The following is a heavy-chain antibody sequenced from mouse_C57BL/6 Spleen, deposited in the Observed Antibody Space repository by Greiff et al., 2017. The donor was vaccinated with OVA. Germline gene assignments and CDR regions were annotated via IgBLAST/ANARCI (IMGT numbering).Heavy chain of an antibody. V-gene: IGHV1-50*01. CDR1: GYTFTSYW. Sequence: QVQLQQPGAELVKPGASVKLSCKASGYTFTSYWMQWVKQRPGQGLEWIGEIDPSDSYTNYNQKFKGKATLTVDTSSSTAYMPLSSLTSEDSAVYYSARGDYYDSSWYFDYWGQGTTLTVSS. J-gene: IGHJ2*01. D-gene: IGHD1-1*01. CDR3: ARGDYYDSSWYFDY. CDR2: IDPSDSYT.